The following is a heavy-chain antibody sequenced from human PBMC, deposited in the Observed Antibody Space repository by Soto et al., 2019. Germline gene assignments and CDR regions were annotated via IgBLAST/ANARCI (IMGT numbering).Heavy chain of an antibody. CDR1: GGSFSGYY. CDR2: INHSGST. V-gene: IGHV4-34*01. J-gene: IGHJ4*02. CDR3: ARDKITGLFDY. Sequence: QVQLQQWGAGLLKPSETLSLTCAVYGGSFSGYYWTWIRQPPGTGLEWIGEINHSGSTNYNPSLTGRVTISVDTSKTQFALKLTSVTAADTAVYYCARDKITGLFDYGGQGTLVTVSS. D-gene: IGHD2-8*02.